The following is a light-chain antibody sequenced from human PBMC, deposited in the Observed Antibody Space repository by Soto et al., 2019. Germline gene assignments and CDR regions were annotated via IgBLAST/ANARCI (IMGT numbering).Light chain of an antibody. CDR3: QQYKSYPLT. V-gene: IGKV1-5*03. CDR1: QTINNW. CDR2: KAS. J-gene: IGKJ4*01. Sequence: DIQMTQSPSTLSASVGDRVTITCRAGQTINNWLAWYQQKPGKAPKLLIYKASYLESGVPSKFSGSGSGTEFTLTISSLQPDDFATYYCQQYKSYPLTFGGGTKVEIK.